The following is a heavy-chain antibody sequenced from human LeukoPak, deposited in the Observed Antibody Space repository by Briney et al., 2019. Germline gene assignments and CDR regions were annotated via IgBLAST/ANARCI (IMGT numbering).Heavy chain of an antibody. D-gene: IGHD6-25*01. Sequence: PGGSLKLSCKGSGFSFSSYCIDWVRQVPGKGLEWVAVISYDGSNKKYADSVKGRFTISRDNSKNTPYLQMNSLRAEDTAVYFCARDGERSGSSVYYDYWGQGTLVTVSS. CDR3: ARDGERSGSSVYYDY. V-gene: IGHV3-30-3*01. CDR2: ISYDGSNK. J-gene: IGHJ4*02. CDR1: GFSFSSYC.